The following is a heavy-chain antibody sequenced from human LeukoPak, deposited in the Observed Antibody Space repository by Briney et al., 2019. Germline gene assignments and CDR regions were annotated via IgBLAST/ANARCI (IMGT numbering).Heavy chain of an antibody. CDR3: ANTHNLLWFGELLSWFDP. D-gene: IGHD3-10*01. CDR2: ISGSGGST. V-gene: IGHV3-23*01. Sequence: PGGSLRLSCAASGFTFSSYAMSWVRQAPGKGLEWVSAISGSGGSTYYADSVKGRFTISGDNSKNTLYLQMNSLRAEDTAVYYCANTHNLLWFGELLSWFDPWGQGTLVTVSS. J-gene: IGHJ5*02. CDR1: GFTFSSYA.